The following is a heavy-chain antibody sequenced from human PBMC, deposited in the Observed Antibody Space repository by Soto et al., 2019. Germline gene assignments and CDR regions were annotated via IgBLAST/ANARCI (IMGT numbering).Heavy chain of an antibody. V-gene: IGHV3-64D*08. Sequence: GGSLRLSCSASGFTFSSYAMHWVRQAPGKGLEYVSAISSNGGSTYYADSVKGRFTISRDNSKNTLYLQMSSLRAEDTAVYYCARDAPDHYGSGSYDYWGQGTLVTVSS. J-gene: IGHJ4*02. CDR2: ISSNGGST. CDR3: ARDAPDHYGSGSYDY. CDR1: GFTFSSYA. D-gene: IGHD3-10*01.